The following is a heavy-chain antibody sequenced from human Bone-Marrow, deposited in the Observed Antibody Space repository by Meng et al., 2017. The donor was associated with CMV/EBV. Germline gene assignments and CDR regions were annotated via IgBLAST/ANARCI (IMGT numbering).Heavy chain of an antibody. V-gene: IGHV1-2*02. CDR1: GYTFTGYY. J-gene: IGHJ5*02. D-gene: IGHD3-3*01. Sequence: ASVKVSCKASGYTFTGYYMHWVRQAPGQGLEWMGWINPNSGGTNYAQKFQGRVTMTRDTSISTAYMELSRLRSDDTAVYYCAREGTIFGVVPYGGPFDPWGQGTLVTVPS. CDR3: AREGTIFGVVPYGGPFDP. CDR2: INPNSGGT.